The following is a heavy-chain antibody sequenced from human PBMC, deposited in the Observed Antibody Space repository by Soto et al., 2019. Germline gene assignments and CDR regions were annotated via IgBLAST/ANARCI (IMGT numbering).Heavy chain of an antibody. D-gene: IGHD1-7*01. Sequence: PGGSLRLSCAASGFTFSSYWMSWVRQAPGKGLEWVANIKQDGSEKYYVDSVKGRFTISRDNAKNSLYLQMNSLRAEDTAVYYFAGAKVTGTTFLHYYYYYMDVWGKGTTVTVSS. CDR3: AGAKVTGTTFLHYYYYYMDV. CDR1: GFTFSSYW. CDR2: IKQDGSEK. J-gene: IGHJ6*03. V-gene: IGHV3-7*01.